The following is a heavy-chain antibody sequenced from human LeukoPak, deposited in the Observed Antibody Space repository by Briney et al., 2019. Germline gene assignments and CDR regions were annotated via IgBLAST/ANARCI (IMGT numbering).Heavy chain of an antibody. CDR3: ARVVWTGVAVSGY. J-gene: IGHJ4*02. CDR2: IKEDGSIQ. Sequence: GGSLRLSCVASGFTFSSYWMTWVRQAPGKGLEWLANIKEDGSIQYYLDSVRGRFTISRDNAKTSVYLQLNSLRADDTAVYYCARVVWTGVAVSGYWGQGTLVTVSS. V-gene: IGHV3-7*04. D-gene: IGHD6-19*01. CDR1: GFTFSSYW.